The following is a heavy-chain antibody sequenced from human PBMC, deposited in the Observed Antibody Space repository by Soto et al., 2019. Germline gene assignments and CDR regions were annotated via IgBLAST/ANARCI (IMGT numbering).Heavy chain of an antibody. V-gene: IGHV1-8*01. CDR3: ARTRYGDTVAY. CDR2: MNPNSGNT. CDR1: GYTFTSYD. J-gene: IGHJ4*02. Sequence: QVQLVQSGAEVKKPGASVKVSCKASGYTFTSYDINWVRQATGQGLEWMGWMNPNSGNTGYTQKSQGRXTXTXXTSISTAYMALSSLRSEDTAVYYSARTRYGDTVAYWRQGTLGTVSS. D-gene: IGHD4-17*01.